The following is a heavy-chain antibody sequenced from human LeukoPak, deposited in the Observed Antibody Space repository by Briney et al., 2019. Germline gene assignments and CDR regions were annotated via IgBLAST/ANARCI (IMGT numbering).Heavy chain of an antibody. Sequence: GGSLRLSCAAPGLTFSSYEMNWGRQAPGKGLEWVSYISSSGSTIYYADSVKGRFTISRDNAKNSLYLQMNSLRAEDTAVYYCASLPTVPEPHGYYYGMDVWGKGTTVTVSS. CDR3: ASLPTVPEPHGYYYGMDV. CDR1: GLTFSSYE. J-gene: IGHJ6*04. CDR2: ISSSGSTI. V-gene: IGHV3-48*03. D-gene: IGHD4-17*01.